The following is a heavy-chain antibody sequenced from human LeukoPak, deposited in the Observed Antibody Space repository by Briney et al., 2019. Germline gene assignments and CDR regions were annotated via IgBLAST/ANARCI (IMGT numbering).Heavy chain of an antibody. J-gene: IGHJ4*02. Sequence: SVKVSCKASGGTFSSYAISWVRQAPGQGLEWMGGIIPIFGTANYAQKFQGRVTITADESTSTAYMELSSLRSEDTAVYYCATTPLEGYCSSTSCYAYFDYWGQGTLVTVSS. CDR1: GGTFSSYA. V-gene: IGHV1-69*13. CDR3: ATTPLEGYCSSTSCYAYFDY. CDR2: IIPIFGTA. D-gene: IGHD2-2*01.